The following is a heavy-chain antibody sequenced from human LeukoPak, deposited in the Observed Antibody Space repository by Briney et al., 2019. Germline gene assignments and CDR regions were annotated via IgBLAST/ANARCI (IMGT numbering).Heavy chain of an antibody. CDR2: IKQGGSEI. V-gene: IGHV3-7*01. J-gene: IGHJ4*02. CDR1: GFTFSRFW. D-gene: IGHD4-11*01. Sequence: GGSLRLSCSASGFTFSRFWMRWVRQAPGKGLEYVAPIKQGGSEIYHMDSVKGRFTISRDDATNSLYLQMNSLRVEDTALYYCARDRESESDSEGDYWGQGTLVTVSS. CDR3: ARDRESESDSEGDY.